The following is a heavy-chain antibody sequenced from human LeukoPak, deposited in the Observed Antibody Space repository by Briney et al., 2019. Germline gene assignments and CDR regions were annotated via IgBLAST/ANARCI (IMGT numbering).Heavy chain of an antibody. CDR1: GFFFSTYW. D-gene: IGHD2-15*01. CDR2: IKHDAIEE. J-gene: IGHJ4*02. V-gene: IGHV3-7*03. Sequence: GGSLRLSCEASGFFFSTYWMAWVRQAPGKGLEWVASIKHDAIEEHYADSVKGRFTVSRDNGRNSLYLEMKSLRSEDTAVYYCASDFLGYCSGGSCYRGGFYFDYWGQGTLVTVSS. CDR3: ASDFLGYCSGGSCYRGGFYFDY.